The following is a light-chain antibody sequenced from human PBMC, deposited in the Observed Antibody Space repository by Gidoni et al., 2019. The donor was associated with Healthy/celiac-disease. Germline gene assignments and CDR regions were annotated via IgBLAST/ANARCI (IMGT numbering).Light chain of an antibody. Sequence: DRQLTQSPSSLSASVGDRVTITCRASQSISSYLNWYQQKPGKAPKLLIYAASSLQSGVPSRFSGSGSGTDFTLTISSLQPEDFATYYCQQSYSTPPYTFGQGTKLEIK. J-gene: IGKJ2*01. CDR3: QQSYSTPPYT. CDR2: AAS. CDR1: QSISSY. V-gene: IGKV1-39*01.